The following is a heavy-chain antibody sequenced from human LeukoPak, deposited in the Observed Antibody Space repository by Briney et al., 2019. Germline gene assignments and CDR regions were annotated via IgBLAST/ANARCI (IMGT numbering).Heavy chain of an antibody. D-gene: IGHD3-9*01. V-gene: IGHV3-7*01. Sequence: GWSLRLSCAASGFTFSSYWMSWVRQAPGKGMEWVANIKKDGSEKYYVDSVKGRFTISRDNAKNSLYLKMNSMRAEDTAVYYCARDRYDILTGYLVFDYWGQGTLVTVSS. J-gene: IGHJ4*02. CDR1: GFTFSSYW. CDR2: IKKDGSEK. CDR3: ARDRYDILTGYLVFDY.